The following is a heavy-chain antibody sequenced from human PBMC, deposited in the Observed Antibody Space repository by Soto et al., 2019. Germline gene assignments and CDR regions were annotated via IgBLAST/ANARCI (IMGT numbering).Heavy chain of an antibody. CDR2: IKQDGTEK. D-gene: IGHD3-10*01. CDR1: GFTFSSYW. CDR3: VLSYDAFDI. Sequence: PGGSLRLSCAASGFTFSSYWMSWVRQAPGKGLEWVANIKQDGTEKYYVDSVKGRFTISRDNAKNSLYLQMNSLRAEDTAVYYCVLSYDAFDIWGQGTMVTVSS. J-gene: IGHJ3*02. V-gene: IGHV3-7*01.